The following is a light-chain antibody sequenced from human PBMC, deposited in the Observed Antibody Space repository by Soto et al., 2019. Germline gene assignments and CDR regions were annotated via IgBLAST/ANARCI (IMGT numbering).Light chain of an antibody. CDR3: QHYKTWPLA. CDR2: AAS. CDR1: QGIRSD. J-gene: IGKJ4*01. Sequence: DIQVTQSSTSLSASVGDRVTITCRTSQGIRSDLAWYQQQPGKAPKRLIFAASTLQGGVPSRFSGTRSGTEFTLTISGLQSEDFAIYYCQHYKTWPLAFGGGTKVDIK. V-gene: IGKV1-17*01.